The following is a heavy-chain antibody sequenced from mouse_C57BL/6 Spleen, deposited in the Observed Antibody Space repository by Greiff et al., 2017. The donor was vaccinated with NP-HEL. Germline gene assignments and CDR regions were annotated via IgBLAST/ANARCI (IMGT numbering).Heavy chain of an antibody. D-gene: IGHD4-1*01. CDR1: GFSLTSYG. CDR3: ARGANWDRFAY. V-gene: IGHV2-2*01. J-gene: IGHJ3*01. Sequence: QVQLKQSGPGLVQPSQSLSITCTVSGFSLTSYGVHWVRQSPGKGLEWLGVIWRGGSTAYNAAFISRLSISKDNSKSQVFFKMNRLQADDTAKYYCARGANWDRFAYWGKGTLVTVSA. CDR2: IWRGGST.